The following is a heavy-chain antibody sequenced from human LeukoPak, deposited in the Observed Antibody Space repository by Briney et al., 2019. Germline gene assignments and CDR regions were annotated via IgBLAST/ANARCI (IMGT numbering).Heavy chain of an antibody. J-gene: IGHJ4*02. CDR3: AKGSYYDSSGSFYFDY. Sequence: PGGSLRLSCAASGFIVSSHAMSWVRQAPGKGLEWVSLISVSGGSTCYADSVKGRLTISRDNSKNTLYVQVNSLGTEDTAAYYCAKGSYYDSSGSFYFDYWGQGTLVTVSS. D-gene: IGHD3-22*01. CDR2: ISVSGGST. V-gene: IGHV3-23*01. CDR1: GFIVSSHA.